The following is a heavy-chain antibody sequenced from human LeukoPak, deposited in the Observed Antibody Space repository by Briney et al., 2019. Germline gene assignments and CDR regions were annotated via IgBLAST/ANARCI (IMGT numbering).Heavy chain of an antibody. CDR1: GYTFTGYY. D-gene: IGHD3-22*01. J-gene: IGHJ3*02. CDR3: AWYYYDSSGYDAFDI. Sequence: ASVKVSCKASGYTFTGYYMHWVRQAPGQGLEWMGWINPNSGGTNYAQKFQGRVTMTRDTSISTAYMELSRLGSDDTAVYYCAWYYYDSSGYDAFDIWGQGTMVTVSS. CDR2: INPNSGGT. V-gene: IGHV1-2*02.